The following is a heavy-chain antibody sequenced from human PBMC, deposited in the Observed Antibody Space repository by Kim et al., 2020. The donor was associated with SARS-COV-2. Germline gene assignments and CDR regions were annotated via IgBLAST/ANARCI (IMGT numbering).Heavy chain of an antibody. V-gene: IGHV7-4-1*04. D-gene: IGHD1-20*01. Sequence: ASVKVSCKASGYKFTDFAVNWVRQAPGHGLEWLGYVNPKTGNPTAAQGFTGRFVFSLDTSLSMSYLQISSLKAADTGVYYCVRPGMTWAANNVLMSYYWGQGTRLTVSS. CDR2: VNPKTGNP. CDR1: GYKFTDFA. J-gene: IGHJ4*02. CDR3: VRPGMTWAANNVLMSYY.